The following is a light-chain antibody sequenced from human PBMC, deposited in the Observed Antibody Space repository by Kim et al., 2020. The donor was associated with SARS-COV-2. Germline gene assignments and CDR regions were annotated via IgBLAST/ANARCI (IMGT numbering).Light chain of an antibody. CDR1: QNITTW. CDR3: QQYDTYRT. CDR2: KAS. V-gene: IGKV1-5*03. Sequence: SASVGDRVRITCRASQNITTWLAWFQQKPGRPPKRLIYKASNLESGVPSRFSGSGSGTEFTLIISSLQPDDFATYYCQQYDTYRTFGQGTKVDIK. J-gene: IGKJ1*01.